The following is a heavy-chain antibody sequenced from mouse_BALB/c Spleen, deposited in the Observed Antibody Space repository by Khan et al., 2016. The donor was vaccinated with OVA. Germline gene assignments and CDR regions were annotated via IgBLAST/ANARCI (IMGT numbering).Heavy chain of an antibody. CDR3: ARPPYFSYTLDY. CDR2: INTYTGEP. V-gene: IGHV9-3-1*01. J-gene: IGHJ4*01. CDR1: GYTFTSYG. D-gene: IGHD2-10*01. Sequence: QTQLVQSGPELKKPGETVKISCKASGYTFTSYGMNWVKQSPGKALRWMGWINTYTGEPTYTDDFKGRFAFSLETSASTAYLQINNLKNEDTATYFCARPPYFSYTLDYWGQGTSVTVSS.